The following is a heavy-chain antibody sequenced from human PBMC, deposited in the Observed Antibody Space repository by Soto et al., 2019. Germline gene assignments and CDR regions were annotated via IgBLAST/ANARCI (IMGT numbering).Heavy chain of an antibody. CDR3: ARQFYDSSGYYYPGYFQH. V-gene: IGHV1-46*01. D-gene: IGHD3-22*01. CDR1: GYTFTSYY. Sequence: QVQLVQSGAEVKKPGASVKVSCKASGYTFTSYYMHWVRQAPGQGLEWMGIINPSGGSTSYAQKFQGRVTMTRDTSTSTGYMELSSLRSEDTAVYYCARQFYDSSGYYYPGYFQHWGQGTLVTVSS. CDR2: INPSGGST. J-gene: IGHJ1*01.